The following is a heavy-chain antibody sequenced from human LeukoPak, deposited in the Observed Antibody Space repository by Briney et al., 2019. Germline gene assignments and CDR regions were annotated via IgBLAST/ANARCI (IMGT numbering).Heavy chain of an antibody. Sequence: GGTLRLSCAASGFTFSSYAMSWVRQAPGKGLEWVSSVSGSGDTTYYVDSMKGRFTISRDNSKNTLYLQMNSLRAEDTAVYFCAKTSHSTGYYYYFDYWGQGTLVTVSS. V-gene: IGHV3-23*01. J-gene: IGHJ4*02. CDR3: AKTSHSTGYYYYFDY. CDR2: VSGSGDTT. CDR1: GFTFSSYA. D-gene: IGHD3-22*01.